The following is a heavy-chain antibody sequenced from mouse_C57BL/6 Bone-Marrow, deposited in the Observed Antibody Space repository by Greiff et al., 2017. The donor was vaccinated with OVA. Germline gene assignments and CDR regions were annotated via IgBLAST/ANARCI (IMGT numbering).Heavy chain of an antibody. J-gene: IGHJ2*01. V-gene: IGHV5-4*01. CDR3: ARDRLTLDY. D-gene: IGHD4-1*01. Sequence: YPDNVKGRFTISRDNAKNNLYLQMSHLKSEDTAMYYCARDRLTLDYWGQGTTLTVSS.